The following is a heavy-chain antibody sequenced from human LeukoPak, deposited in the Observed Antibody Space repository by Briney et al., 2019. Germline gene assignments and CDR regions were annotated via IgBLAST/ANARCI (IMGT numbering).Heavy chain of an antibody. V-gene: IGHV3-21*01. CDR3: ARGLGVPDAFDI. Sequence: GGSLRLSCAASGFTFSSYRMNWVRQAPGKWLEWVSSISSSSSYIYSADSMKGRFTISRDNAKNSLYLQMNSLRAEDTAVYYCARGLGVPDAFDIWGQGTMVTVSS. CDR2: ISSSSSYI. D-gene: IGHD1-26*01. CDR1: GFTFSSYR. J-gene: IGHJ3*02.